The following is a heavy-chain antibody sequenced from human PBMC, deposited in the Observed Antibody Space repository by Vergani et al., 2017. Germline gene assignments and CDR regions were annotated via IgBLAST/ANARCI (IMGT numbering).Heavy chain of an antibody. CDR1: GFTFSSYG. Sequence: QVQLVESGGGVVQPGRSLRLSCAASGFTFSSYGMHWVRQAPGKGLEWVAVIWYDGSNKYYADSVKGRFTISRDNSKNTLYLQMNSLRAEDTAVYYCARDLTGPIAARLAYYYYGMDVWGQGTTVTVSS. D-gene: IGHD6-6*01. J-gene: IGHJ6*02. CDR2: IWYDGSNK. V-gene: IGHV3-33*01. CDR3: ARDLTGPIAARLAYYYYGMDV.